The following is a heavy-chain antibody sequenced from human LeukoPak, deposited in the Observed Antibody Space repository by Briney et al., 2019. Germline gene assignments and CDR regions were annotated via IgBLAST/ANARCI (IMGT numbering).Heavy chain of an antibody. CDR2: INHSGST. CDR1: GGSFSAFY. Sequence: SETLSLTWAVDGGSFSAFYWSWIRHPPGKGLEWIGEINHSGSTNYNPSLKSRVTISVDTSKNQFSLKLSSVTAADTAVYYCASGWYHTDYWGQGTLSPSPQ. CDR3: ASGWYHTDY. D-gene: IGHD2-15*01. J-gene: IGHJ4*02. V-gene: IGHV4-34*01.